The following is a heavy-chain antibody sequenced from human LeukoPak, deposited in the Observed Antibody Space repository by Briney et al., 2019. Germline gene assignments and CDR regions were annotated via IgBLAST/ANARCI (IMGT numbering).Heavy chain of an antibody. V-gene: IGHV3-53*01. Sequence: GGTLRLSCVVSGFTFSSYGMSWVRQAPGKGLEWVSVIYSGGSTYYADSVKGRFTISRDNSKNTLYLQMNSLRAEDTAVYYCARSGQWLAVDYWGQGTLVTVSS. CDR2: IYSGGST. D-gene: IGHD6-19*01. J-gene: IGHJ4*02. CDR3: ARSGQWLAVDY. CDR1: GFTFSSYG.